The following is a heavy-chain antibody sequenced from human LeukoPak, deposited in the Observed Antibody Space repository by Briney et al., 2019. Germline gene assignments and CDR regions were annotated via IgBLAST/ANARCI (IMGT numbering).Heavy chain of an antibody. Sequence: GGSLRLSCAASGFTFSSYGMHWVRQAPGKGLEWVAVISYDGSNKYYADSVKGRFTSSRDNAKNSLYLQMNSLRAEDTAIYYCSNRFDYWGQGTLVTVSS. CDR3: SNRFDY. CDR2: ISYDGSNK. CDR1: GFTFSSYG. J-gene: IGHJ4*02. V-gene: IGHV3-30*18.